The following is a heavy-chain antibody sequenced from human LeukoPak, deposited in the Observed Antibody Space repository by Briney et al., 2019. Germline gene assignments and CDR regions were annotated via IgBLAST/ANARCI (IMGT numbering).Heavy chain of an antibody. Sequence: SETLSLTCTLSRGSISSSGYYWSWIRQPPGKGLEWIGSIYYSGSTYYNPSLKSRVTISVDTSKNQFSLKLSSVTAADTAMYFCARQGYADFSSRPFDYWGQGTLVTVSS. CDR3: ARQGYADFSSRPFDY. J-gene: IGHJ4*02. D-gene: IGHD4-17*01. CDR2: IYYSGST. V-gene: IGHV4-39*01. CDR1: RGSISSSGYY.